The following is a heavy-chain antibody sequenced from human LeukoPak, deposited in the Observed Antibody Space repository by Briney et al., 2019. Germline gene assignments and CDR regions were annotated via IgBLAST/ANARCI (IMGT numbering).Heavy chain of an antibody. V-gene: IGHV3-7*01. CDR2: IKQDESER. J-gene: IGHJ4*02. CDR1: GFTFNSYW. Sequence: PGGSLRLSCPASGFTFNSYWMSWVRQAPGKGLEWVANIKQDESERYYVDSVKGRFTISRDNAKNSLYLQMNSLRAEDTAVYYCARDQGEEFDYWGQGTLVTVSS. D-gene: IGHD3-16*01. CDR3: ARDQGEEFDY.